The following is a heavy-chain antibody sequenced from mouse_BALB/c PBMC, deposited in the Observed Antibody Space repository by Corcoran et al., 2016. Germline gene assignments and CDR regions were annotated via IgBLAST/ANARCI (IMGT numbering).Heavy chain of an antibody. CDR3: ARSPSTMDYFDY. V-gene: IGHV14-1*02. CDR1: GFNIKDYY. D-gene: IGHD2-1*01. CDR2: IDPENGNT. J-gene: IGHJ2*01. Sequence: EVQLQQSGAELVRPGALVKLSCKASGFNIKDYYMHWVQQRPEQGLEWIGWIDPENGNTIYDPKFQGKASITADTSSNTAYLQLSSLTSEDTAVYYCARSPSTMDYFDYWGQGTTLTVSS.